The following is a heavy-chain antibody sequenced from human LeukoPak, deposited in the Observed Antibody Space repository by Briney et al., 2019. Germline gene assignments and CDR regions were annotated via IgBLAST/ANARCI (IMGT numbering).Heavy chain of an antibody. CDR1: GYTFTSYG. CDR3: ARDGGSDSKYYYILTAGDY. D-gene: IGHD3-9*01. Sequence: GASVKVSCKASGYTFTSYGISWVRQAPGQGLEWMGWISAYNGNTNYAQKLQGRVTMTTDTSTSTAYMELRSLRSDDTAVYYCARDGGSDSKYYYILTAGDYWGQGTLVTVSS. CDR2: ISAYNGNT. V-gene: IGHV1-18*04. J-gene: IGHJ4*02.